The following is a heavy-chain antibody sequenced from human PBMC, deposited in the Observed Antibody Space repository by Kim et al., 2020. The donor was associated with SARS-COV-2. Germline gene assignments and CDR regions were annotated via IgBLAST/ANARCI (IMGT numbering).Heavy chain of an antibody. V-gene: IGHV4-39*01. J-gene: IGHJ4*02. Sequence: SETLSLTCTVSGGSISSSSYYWGWIRQPPGKGLEWIGSIYYSGSTYYNPSLKSRVTISVDTSKNQFSLKLSSVTAADTAVYYCATASSWYGRVFDYWGQGTLVTVSS. CDR1: GGSISSSSYY. D-gene: IGHD6-13*01. CDR2: IYYSGST. CDR3: ATASSWYGRVFDY.